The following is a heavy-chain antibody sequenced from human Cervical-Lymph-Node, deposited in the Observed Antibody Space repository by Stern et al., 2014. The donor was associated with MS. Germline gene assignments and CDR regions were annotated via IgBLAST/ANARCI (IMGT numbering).Heavy chain of an antibody. Sequence: DQLVESGGGVVQPGRSLRLSCAASGFTFSSYAMHWVRQAPGKWLEWVAVISYDGSNKYYADSVKGRFTISRDNSKNTLYLQMNSLRAEDTAVYYCARDLGVSIIDYWGQGTLVTVSS. CDR2: ISYDGSNK. CDR3: ARDLGVSIIDY. V-gene: IGHV3-30*01. D-gene: IGHD5-24*01. J-gene: IGHJ4*02. CDR1: GFTFSSYA.